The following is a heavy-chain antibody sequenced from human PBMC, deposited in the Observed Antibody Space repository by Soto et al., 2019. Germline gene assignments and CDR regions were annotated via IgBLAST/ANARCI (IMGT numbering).Heavy chain of an antibody. CDR3: ASPTYYYYSSGYYYYYGMDV. CDR1: GGTFSSYA. Sequence: QVQLVQSGAEVKKPGSSVKVSCKASGGTFSSYAISWVRQAPGQGLEWMGGIIPIFGTANYAQKFQGRVTIHADESTSKASMELSSLRSEDTAVYYCASPTYYYYSSGYYYYYGMDVWGQGTTVTVPS. D-gene: IGHD3-22*01. J-gene: IGHJ6*02. CDR2: IIPIFGTA. V-gene: IGHV1-69*01.